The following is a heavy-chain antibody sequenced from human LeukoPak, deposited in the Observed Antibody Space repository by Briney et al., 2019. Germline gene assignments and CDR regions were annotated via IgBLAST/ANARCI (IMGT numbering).Heavy chain of an antibody. CDR3: ARLGYYYDSLGHYDY. D-gene: IGHD3-22*01. CDR1: GYTLTELS. V-gene: IGHV1-46*01. CDR2: INPTSGST. Sequence: ASVKVSCKVSGYTLTELSMHWVRQPPGQGLEWMGIINPTSGSTAYTQKFQGRVTMTRDTSTSTVYMELSSLRSDDTAVYYCARLGYYYDSLGHYDYWGQGTLVIVSS. J-gene: IGHJ4*02.